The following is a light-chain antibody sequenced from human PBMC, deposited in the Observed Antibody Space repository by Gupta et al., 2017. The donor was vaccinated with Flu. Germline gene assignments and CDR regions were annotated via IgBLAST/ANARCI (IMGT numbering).Light chain of an antibody. CDR2: GAS. V-gene: IGKV3-20*01. CDR1: RGISSSY. Sequence: EIVLTQSPGTLSLSTGERATLSCRASRGISSSYLGWYQQIPGQAPRLLIYGASSRATGIPDRFSGSGSGTDFTLTISRREPEDFAVYYCQLYGSSPVTFGQGTRLEIK. J-gene: IGKJ5*01. CDR3: QLYGSSPVT.